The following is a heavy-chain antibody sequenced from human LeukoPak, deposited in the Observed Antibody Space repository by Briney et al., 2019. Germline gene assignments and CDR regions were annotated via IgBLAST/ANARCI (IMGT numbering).Heavy chain of an antibody. CDR2: INPNSGGT. CDR1: GYTFTGYY. D-gene: IGHD3-10*01. J-gene: IGHJ6*03. V-gene: IGHV1-2*02. Sequence: GASVKVSCKASGYTFTGYYMHWVRQAPGQGLEWMGWINPNSGGTNYAQKFQGRVTMTRDTSISTAYMELSRLRSDDTAVYYCASSSSIGEEYYYYYYYMDVWGKGTTVTVSS. CDR3: ASSSSIGEEYYYYYYYMDV.